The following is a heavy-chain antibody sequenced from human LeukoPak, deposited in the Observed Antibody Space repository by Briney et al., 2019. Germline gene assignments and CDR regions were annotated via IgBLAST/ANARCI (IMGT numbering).Heavy chain of an antibody. CDR3: ARAVAAADSY. CDR1: GFSFSSYW. V-gene: IGHV3-7*04. CDR2: INQDGSKK. Sequence: SGGSLRLPCAVSGFSFSSYWMTWVRQAPGKGLEWVAKINQDGSKKYYVDSVKGRFTISRDNVKNSVYLQMNSLRAEDTAVYSCARAVAAADSYWGRGTLVTVSS. J-gene: IGHJ4*02. D-gene: IGHD6-13*01.